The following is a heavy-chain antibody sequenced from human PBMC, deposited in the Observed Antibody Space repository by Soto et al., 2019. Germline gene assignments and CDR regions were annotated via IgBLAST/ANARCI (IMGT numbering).Heavy chain of an antibody. J-gene: IGHJ4*02. CDR3: AVYSYGLVGGPDY. V-gene: IGHV1-8*01. CDR1: GCTFTSYD. CDR2: MNPNSGNT. Sequence: GASVKVSCKASGCTFTSYDINWVRQATGQGLEWMGWMNPNSGNTGYAQKFQGRVTMTRDTSISTAYMELRSLRSDDMAVYYCAVYSYGLVGGPDYWGQGTLVTVSS. D-gene: IGHD5-18*01.